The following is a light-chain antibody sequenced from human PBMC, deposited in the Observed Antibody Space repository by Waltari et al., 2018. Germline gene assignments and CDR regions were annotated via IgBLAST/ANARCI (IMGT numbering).Light chain of an antibody. CDR3: SAYAGNDSLEV. V-gene: IGLV2-8*01. J-gene: IGLJ3*02. CDR1: SSDVGGYNY. Sequence: QSALTQPPSASGSPGQSVTISCTGTSSDVGGYNYVYWYQQHPGKAPKLMIYEVSKRPPGVPDRFSGSMSGDTASLTVTELQAEGEADYDCSAYAGNDSLEVFGGGTKRTVL. CDR2: EVS.